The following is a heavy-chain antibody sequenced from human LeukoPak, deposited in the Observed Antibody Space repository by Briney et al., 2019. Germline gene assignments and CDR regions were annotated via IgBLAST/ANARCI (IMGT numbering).Heavy chain of an antibody. J-gene: IGHJ5*02. CDR1: GFTFDDYG. V-gene: IGHV3-20*01. CDR3: AVLTGTPNWFDP. Sequence: TGGSLRLSCAASGFTFDDYGMSWVRQAPGKGLEWVSGINWNGGSTGYADSVKGRFTISRDNAKNSLYLQMNSLRAEDTALYHCAVLTGTPNWFDPWGQGTLVTVSS. CDR2: INWNGGST. D-gene: IGHD1-1*01.